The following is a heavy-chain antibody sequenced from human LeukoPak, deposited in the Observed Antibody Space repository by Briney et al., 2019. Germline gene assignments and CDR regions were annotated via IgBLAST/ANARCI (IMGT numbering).Heavy chain of an antibody. CDR3: AREEPSGSYFLYYYGMDV. CDR1: GYTFTSYA. D-gene: IGHD1-26*01. J-gene: IGHJ6*02. CDR2: INAGNGNT. V-gene: IGHV1-3*01. Sequence: ASVKVSCTASGYTFTSYAMHWVRQAPGQRLEWMGWINAGNGNTKYSQKFQGRVTITRDTSASTAYMELSSLRSGDTAVYYCAREEPSGSYFLYYYGMDVWGQGTTVTVSS.